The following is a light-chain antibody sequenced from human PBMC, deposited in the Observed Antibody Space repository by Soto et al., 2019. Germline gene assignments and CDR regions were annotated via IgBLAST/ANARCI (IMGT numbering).Light chain of an antibody. Sequence: QSALTQPASVSGSPGQSITISCTGTSSDVGGYNYVSWYQQHPGKAPKLMIYEVSNRPSGVSNRFSGSKSGNTASLTISGLQAEDEADYYCSSYTSTRTHYVFGTRTKLPV. CDR3: SSYTSTRTHYV. J-gene: IGLJ1*01. CDR1: SSDVGGYNY. CDR2: EVS. V-gene: IGLV2-14*01.